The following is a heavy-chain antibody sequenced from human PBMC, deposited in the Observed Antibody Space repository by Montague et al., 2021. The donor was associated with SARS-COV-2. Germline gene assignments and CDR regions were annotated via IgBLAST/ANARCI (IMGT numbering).Heavy chain of an antibody. D-gene: IGHD2-2*03. Sequence: VSPGASLSSDSLSWHWIRQSPSRGLEWLASTYYRSKWYNDSAPSASGRATVKPDTSRNQFSLHLDSVTPEDTALYFCARKMDSSFDVWGKGTMVIVSS. CDR2: TYYRSKWYN. CDR3: ARKMDSSFDV. J-gene: IGHJ3*01. V-gene: IGHV6-1*01. CDR1: GASLSSDSLS.